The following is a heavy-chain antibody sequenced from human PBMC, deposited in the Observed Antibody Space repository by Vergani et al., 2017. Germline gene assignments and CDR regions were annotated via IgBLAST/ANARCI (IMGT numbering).Heavy chain of an antibody. V-gene: IGHV1-69*01. CDR1: GGTFSSYA. D-gene: IGHD3-10*01. Sequence: VQSGDEVKKPGSSVKVSCKASGGTFSSYAISWVRQAPGQGLEWMGGIIPIFGTANYAQKFQGRVTITADESTSTAYMELSSLRSEDTAVYYCARCIAIRRFGELYPVTPYYYYGMDVWGQGTTVTVSS. CDR3: ARCIAIRRFGELYPVTPYYYYGMDV. J-gene: IGHJ6*02. CDR2: IIPIFGTA.